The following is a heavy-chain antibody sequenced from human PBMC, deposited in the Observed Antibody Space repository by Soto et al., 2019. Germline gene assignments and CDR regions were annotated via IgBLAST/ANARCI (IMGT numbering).Heavy chain of an antibody. CDR2: TYYRSKWHS. D-gene: IGHD2-15*01. CDR3: ARSGPGGYIDH. CDR1: GDSVSGNNAA. J-gene: IGHJ4*02. Sequence: SRTLSLTCDISGDSVSGNNAAWNWIRQSPSRGLEWLGRTYYRSKWHSGYAVSVRSRVSISPDTSKNQFSLQLNSVTPDDTAVYYCARSGPGGYIDHWGRGALVTVSS. V-gene: IGHV6-1*01.